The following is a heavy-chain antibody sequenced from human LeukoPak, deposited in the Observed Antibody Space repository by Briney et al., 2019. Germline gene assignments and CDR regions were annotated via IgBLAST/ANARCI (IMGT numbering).Heavy chain of an antibody. CDR2: IRSKAYGGTT. V-gene: IGHV3-49*04. CDR1: GFTFGDYA. D-gene: IGHD3-3*01. Sequence: GGSLRLSCTASGFTFGDYAMSWVREAPGKGLEWVGCIRSKAYGGTTEYAASVKGRFTISRDDSKSIAYLQMNSLKTEDTAVYYCTRDRFDFWSGAFDYWGQGTLVTVSS. J-gene: IGHJ4*02. CDR3: TRDRFDFWSGAFDY.